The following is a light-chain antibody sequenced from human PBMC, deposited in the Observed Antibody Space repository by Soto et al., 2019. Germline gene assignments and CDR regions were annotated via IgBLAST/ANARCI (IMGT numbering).Light chain of an antibody. V-gene: IGKV3-15*01. Sequence: EIVMTQSPATLSVSPGERATLSCRASQSVRSNLAWYQQKPGQAPRLLIYGASTRATGIPARFSGSGSGTEFTLTISSLQSVDFAVYYCQQYNNWPLTFGGGTKVEIK. CDR2: GAS. CDR3: QQYNNWPLT. CDR1: QSVRSN. J-gene: IGKJ4*01.